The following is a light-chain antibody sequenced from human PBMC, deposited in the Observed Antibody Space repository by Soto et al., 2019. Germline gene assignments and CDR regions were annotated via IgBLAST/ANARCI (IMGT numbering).Light chain of an antibody. CDR3: QQATRFPYT. J-gene: IGKJ2*01. Sequence: DIQMTQSPSSVSASVGDRVTITCRASQGISRWLAWYQQKPGKAPKLLIYAASSLQSGVPSRFSGSGSGTDFTLTISSLPPEDFATYFCQQATRFPYTFGQGTALEIK. CDR1: QGISRW. V-gene: IGKV1-12*01. CDR2: AAS.